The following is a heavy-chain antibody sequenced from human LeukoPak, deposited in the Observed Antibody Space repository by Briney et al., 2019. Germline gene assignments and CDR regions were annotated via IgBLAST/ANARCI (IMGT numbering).Heavy chain of an antibody. D-gene: IGHD3-10*01. J-gene: IGHJ4*02. Sequence: EASVKVSCKASGYTFTSYGISWVRQAPGQGLEWMGWISAYNGNTNYAQNLQDRVTMTTDTSTSTAYMELRSLRSDDTAVYYCARSGSRLEWFGQTMGYCDNWGQGTLVTVSS. CDR1: GYTFTSYG. V-gene: IGHV1-18*01. CDR3: ARSGSRLEWFGQTMGYCDN. CDR2: ISAYNGNT.